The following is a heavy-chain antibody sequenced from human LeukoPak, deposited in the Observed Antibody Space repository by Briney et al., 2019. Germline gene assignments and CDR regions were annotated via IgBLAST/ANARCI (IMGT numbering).Heavy chain of an antibody. V-gene: IGHV4-39*01. CDR3: ARHSSMTTVTFDY. CDR2: IYYSGST. D-gene: IGHD4-17*01. J-gene: IGHJ4*02. Sequence: SETLFLTCTVSGGSIGSSSYYWVWIRQPPGKGLEWIGSIYYSGSTYYNPSLKSRVTISVDTSKNQFSLQLSSVTAADTAVYYCARHSSMTTVTFDYWGQGTLVTVSS. CDR1: GGSIGSSSYY.